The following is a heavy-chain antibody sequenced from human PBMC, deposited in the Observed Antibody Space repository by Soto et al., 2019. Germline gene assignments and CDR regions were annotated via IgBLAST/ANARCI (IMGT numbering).Heavy chain of an antibody. D-gene: IGHD6-19*01. V-gene: IGHV3-30-3*01. CDR1: GFTFSSYT. CDR2: ISNNGINK. Sequence: QVQLVESGGGVVQPGRSLRLSCAASGFTFSSYTMYWVREGPGKGLEWVAGISNNGINKDYADSVKGRFIVSRDNSKNPLNLQINSLRRDASAIYYCAREWSISVGAPGYWGQGTLVTVSS. CDR3: AREWSISVGAPGY. J-gene: IGHJ4*02.